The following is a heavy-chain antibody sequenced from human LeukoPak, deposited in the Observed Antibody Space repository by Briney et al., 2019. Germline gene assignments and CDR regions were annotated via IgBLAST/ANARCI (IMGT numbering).Heavy chain of an antibody. J-gene: IGHJ4*02. CDR1: GYTFTSYD. D-gene: IGHD3-22*01. V-gene: IGHV1-8*01. CDR2: MNPNSGNT. Sequence: ASVKVSCKAPGYTFTSYDINWVRQATGQGLEWMGWMNPNSGNTGYAQKFQGRVTMTRNTSISTAYMELSSLRSEDTAVYYCARYYYDSGGYDYWGQGTLVTVSS. CDR3: ARYYYDSGGYDY.